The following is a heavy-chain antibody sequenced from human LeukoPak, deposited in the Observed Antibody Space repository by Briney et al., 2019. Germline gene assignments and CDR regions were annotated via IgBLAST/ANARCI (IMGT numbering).Heavy chain of an antibody. D-gene: IGHD6-13*01. CDR2: IKKDGSEK. J-gene: IGHJ4*02. V-gene: IGHV3-7*01. CDR3: ARALKSAAAGTGDLRY. CDR1: GFTFSSYA. Sequence: PGGSLRLSCAASGFTFSSYAMHWVRQAPGKGLEWVANIKKDGSEKYYVDSVKGRFTISRDNAKNSLYLQMNSLRAEDTAVYYCARALKSAAAGTGDLRYWGQGTLVTVSS.